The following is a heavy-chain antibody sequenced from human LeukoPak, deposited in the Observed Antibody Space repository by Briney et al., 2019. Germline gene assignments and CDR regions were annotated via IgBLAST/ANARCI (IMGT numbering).Heavy chain of an antibody. D-gene: IGHD6-19*01. CDR3: ARDIAVAHLLGATHV. Sequence: SETLSFTSTVSGVSSSGNNWICDRQPPGKGLEWIGYIYYSGSTNYNPSLKSRVTLSVDTSKNQFSLKLSSVTAADTAVYYCARDIAVAHLLGATHVWRQGSMVTVSS. V-gene: IGHV4-59*01. CDR2: IYYSGST. CDR1: GVSSSGNN. J-gene: IGHJ3*01.